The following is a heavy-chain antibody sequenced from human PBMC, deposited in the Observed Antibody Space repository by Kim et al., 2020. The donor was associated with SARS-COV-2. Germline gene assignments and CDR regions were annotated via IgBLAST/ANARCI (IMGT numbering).Heavy chain of an antibody. J-gene: IGHJ5*02. CDR2: ISAYNGNT. D-gene: IGHD1-26*01. CDR3: ARLLGEWELQGVPPWFDP. CDR1: GYTFTSYG. Sequence: ASVKVSCKASGYTFTSYGISWVRQAPGQGLEWMGWISAYNGNTNYAQKLQGRVTMTTDTSTSTAYMELRSLRSDDTAVYYCARLLGEWELQGVPPWFDPWGQGTLVTVSS. V-gene: IGHV1-18*01.